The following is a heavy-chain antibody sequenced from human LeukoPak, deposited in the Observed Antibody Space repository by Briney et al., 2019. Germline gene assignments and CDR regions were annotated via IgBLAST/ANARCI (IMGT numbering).Heavy chain of an antibody. J-gene: IGHJ4*02. CDR3: ARARAMGY. CDR1: GFTFSNYG. CDR2: IWYDGSNK. V-gene: IGHV3-33*01. Sequence: GGSLRLSCAAPGFTFSNYGMHWVRQAPGKGLEWVAVIWYDGSNKYYADSVKGRITISRDNFKNTLNLQMNSLRVEDTAVYYCARARAMGYWGQGTLVTVSS.